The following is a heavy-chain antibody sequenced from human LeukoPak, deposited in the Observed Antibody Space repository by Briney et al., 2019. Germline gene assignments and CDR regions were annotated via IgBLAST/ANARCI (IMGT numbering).Heavy chain of an antibody. CDR1: GGSFSGYY. V-gene: IGHV4-34*01. CDR2: INHSGST. CDR3: AGTFTKRTYYYYYYMDV. J-gene: IGHJ6*03. Sequence: SETLSLTCAVYGGSFSGYYWSWIRQPPGKGLEWIGEINHSGSTNYNPSLKSRVTISVDMSKNQFSLKLSSVTAADTAVYYCAGTFTKRTYYYYYYMDVWGKGTTVTVSS. D-gene: IGHD2-2*01.